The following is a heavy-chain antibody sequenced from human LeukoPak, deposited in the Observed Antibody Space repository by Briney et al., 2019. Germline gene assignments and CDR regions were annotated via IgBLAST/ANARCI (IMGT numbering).Heavy chain of an antibody. D-gene: IGHD4-17*01. CDR2: INYSGST. CDR3: ARLDYGDVGAFDI. J-gene: IGHJ3*02. V-gene: IGHV4-34*01. Sequence: SETLSLTCAIYSESFSGYFWSWIRQPPGKGLEWIGEINYSGSTNYNPSLKSRVTISVDTSKNQFSLKLSSVTAADTAVYYCARLDYGDVGAFDIWGQGTMVTVSS. CDR1: SESFSGYF.